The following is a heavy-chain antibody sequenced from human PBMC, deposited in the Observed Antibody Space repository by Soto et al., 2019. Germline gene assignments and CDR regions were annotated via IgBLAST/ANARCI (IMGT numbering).Heavy chain of an antibody. V-gene: IGHV3-7*01. CDR2: INQDGSEK. D-gene: IGHD2-2*01. J-gene: IGHJ4*02. Sequence: EVQLVESGGGLVQPGGSLRLSCAASRFTFSSYWMSWVRQAPGKGLEWVANINQDGSEKFYVDSVKGRFTISRDNAKNSLYLQMNSLRAEDTAVYYCARDKGYLGYWGQGTLVTVSS. CDR3: ARDKGYLGY. CDR1: RFTFSSYW.